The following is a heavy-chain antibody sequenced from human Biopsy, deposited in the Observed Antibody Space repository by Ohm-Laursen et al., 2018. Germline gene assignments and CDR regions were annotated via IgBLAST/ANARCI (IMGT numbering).Heavy chain of an antibody. D-gene: IGHD3-22*01. V-gene: IGHV1-18*01. J-gene: IGHJ6*02. CDR3: AREEDNSGYDYYGMDV. CDR2: ISAYNGNR. Sequence: SVKVSCKASGDSFTSYGISWVRQAPGQGLEWMGWISAYNGNRNYAQKFQGRVTMTTDTSTSTAYMELRSLRSDDTAVYFCAREEDNSGYDYYGMDVWGQGTTVTVSS. CDR1: GDSFTSYG.